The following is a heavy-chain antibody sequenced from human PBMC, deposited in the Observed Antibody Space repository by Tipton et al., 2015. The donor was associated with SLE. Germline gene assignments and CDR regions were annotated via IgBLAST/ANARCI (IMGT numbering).Heavy chain of an antibody. CDR1: GGTFSSYA. J-gene: IGHJ4*02. Sequence: QVQLVQSGAEVKKPGSSVKVSCKASGGTFSSYAISWVRQAPGQGLEWMGGISAYNGNTNYAQKLQGRVTMTTDTSTSTAYMELRSLRSDDTAVYYCARECSGTGCLDYWGQGTLVTVSS. CDR2: ISAYNGNT. D-gene: IGHD2-8*02. V-gene: IGHV1-18*01. CDR3: ARECSGTGCLDY.